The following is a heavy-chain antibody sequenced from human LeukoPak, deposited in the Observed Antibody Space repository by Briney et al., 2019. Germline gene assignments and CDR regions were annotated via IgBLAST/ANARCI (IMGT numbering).Heavy chain of an antibody. J-gene: IGHJ4*02. D-gene: IGHD1-26*01. Sequence: PSETLSLTCSVSGDSIRSHYWSWIRQPPGKRPEWIGHVFFTGSTTYNPTLEGRVTISIDTSGSQFSLKLTSATAADTAVYYCARVEWELLGARLWGQGILLSVSS. CDR3: ARVEWELLGARL. V-gene: IGHV4-59*11. CDR2: VFFTGST. CDR1: GDSIRSHY.